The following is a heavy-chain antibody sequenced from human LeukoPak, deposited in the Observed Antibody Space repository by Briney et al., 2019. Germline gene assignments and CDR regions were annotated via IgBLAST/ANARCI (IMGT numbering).Heavy chain of an antibody. Sequence: ASVKVSCKASGYTFTSYYMHWVRQAPGQGLEWMGIINPSGGSTSYAQKFQGRVTMTRDMSTSTVYMELSSLRSEDTAVYYCAREVVVPAAIPGYYYYYMDVWGKGTTVTVSS. CDR1: GYTFTSYY. V-gene: IGHV1-46*01. J-gene: IGHJ6*03. D-gene: IGHD2-2*02. CDR2: INPSGGST. CDR3: AREVVVPAAIPGYYYYYMDV.